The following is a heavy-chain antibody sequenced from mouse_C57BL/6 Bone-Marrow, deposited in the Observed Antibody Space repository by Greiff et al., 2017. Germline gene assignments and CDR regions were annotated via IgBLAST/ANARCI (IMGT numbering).Heavy chain of an antibody. CDR3: ARSGLHYYGSSYGWYFDV. Sequence: QVQLQQSGAELVKPGASVKMSCKASGYTFTSYWITWVKQRPGQGLEWIGDIYPGSGSTNYNEKFKSKATLTVDTSSSTAYMQLSSLTSEDSAVYYCARSGLHYYGSSYGWYFDVWGTGTTVTVSS. J-gene: IGHJ1*03. CDR1: GYTFTSYW. D-gene: IGHD1-1*01. CDR2: IYPGSGST. V-gene: IGHV1-55*01.